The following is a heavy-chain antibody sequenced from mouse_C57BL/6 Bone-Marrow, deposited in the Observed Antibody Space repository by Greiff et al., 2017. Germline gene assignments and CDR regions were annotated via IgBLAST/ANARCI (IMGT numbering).Heavy chain of an antibody. D-gene: IGHD2-13*01. Sequence: VQLQQPGAELVRPGASVKLSCTASGFNIKDDYMHWVKQRPEQGLEWIGWIDPENGDTEYASKFQGKATITADTSSNTAYLQLSSLTSEDTAVYYCTRIDYVFAYWGQGTLVTVSA. CDR3: TRIDYVFAY. CDR2: IDPENGDT. CDR1: GFNIKDDY. V-gene: IGHV14-4*01. J-gene: IGHJ3*01.